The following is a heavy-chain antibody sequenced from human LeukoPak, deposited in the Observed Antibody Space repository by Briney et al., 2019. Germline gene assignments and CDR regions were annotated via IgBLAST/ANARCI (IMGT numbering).Heavy chain of an antibody. CDR1: GGPTSSGSYY. J-gene: IGHJ6*02. Sequence: SETLSLTCTVSGGPTSSGSYYWSWLRQPAGKGLEWIGHIYTSGSTNYNPSLKSRATISVDTSKNQFSLKLSSVTAADTAVYYCARVPGYCSGGSCYYYYDMDVWGQGTTVTVSS. V-gene: IGHV4-61*09. CDR3: ARVPGYCSGGSCYYYYDMDV. CDR2: IYTSGST. D-gene: IGHD2-15*01.